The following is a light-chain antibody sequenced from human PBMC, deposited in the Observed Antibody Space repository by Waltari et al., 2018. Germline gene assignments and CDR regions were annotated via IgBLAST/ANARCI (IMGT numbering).Light chain of an antibody. CDR1: SSNIGINV. V-gene: IGLV1-44*01. J-gene: IGLJ3*02. CDR3: AAWHDSLNGPV. Sequence: QSVLTQPPSASGTPGQRVTISCSGSSSNIGINVVNWYQQLPGTAPKLLISTVNRRSPGVPDRFSGPKSCSSPSLAISGLQAEDEAYYYCAAWHDSLNGPVFGGGTKLTVL. CDR2: TVN.